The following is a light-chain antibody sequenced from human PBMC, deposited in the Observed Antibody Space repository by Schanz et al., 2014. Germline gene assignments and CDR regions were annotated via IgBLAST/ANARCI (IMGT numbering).Light chain of an antibody. CDR1: NTDVGSTYL. Sequence: QSALTQPASVSASPGQSITISCTGTNTDVGSTYLVSWYQQHPGEAPKLLILGGSIRPSGISDRFSGSRSANTASLTISGLQAEDESDYYCSSFTSSSTWVFGGGTKVTVL. CDR2: GGS. V-gene: IGLV2-14*02. CDR3: SSFTSSSTWV. J-gene: IGLJ3*02.